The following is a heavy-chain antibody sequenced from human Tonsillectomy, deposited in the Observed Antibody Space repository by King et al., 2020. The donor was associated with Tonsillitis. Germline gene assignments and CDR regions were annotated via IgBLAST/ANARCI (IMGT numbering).Heavy chain of an antibody. CDR1: GFTFSRYA. D-gene: IGHD3-3*01. V-gene: IGHV3-30*18. CDR3: AKDLDFWSGYPPPQFDY. J-gene: IGHJ4*02. Sequence: VQLVESGGGVVQPGRSLRLSCAASGFTFSRYAMHWVRQAPGKGLGWVAVMSYDGSKKDYADSVKGRFTISRDNSNNTLYLQMNSLGAEDTAVYYCAKDLDFWSGYPPPQFDYWGQGTLVTVSS. CDR2: MSYDGSKK.